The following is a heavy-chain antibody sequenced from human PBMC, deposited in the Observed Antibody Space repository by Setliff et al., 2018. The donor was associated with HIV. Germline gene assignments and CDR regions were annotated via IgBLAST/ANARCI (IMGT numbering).Heavy chain of an antibody. Sequence: SETLSLTCTVSGGSISSGSYFWSWIRQPAGKGLEWIGHIYTSGSTNYNPSLKSRVTTSVDTSKNHFSLRLSSVTAADTAVYYCARRERYYDILTGRVPDGFDIWGQGTMVTVSS. CDR3: ARRERYYDILTGRVPDGFDI. V-gene: IGHV4-61*09. CDR1: GGSISSGSYF. CDR2: IYTSGST. D-gene: IGHD3-9*01. J-gene: IGHJ3*02.